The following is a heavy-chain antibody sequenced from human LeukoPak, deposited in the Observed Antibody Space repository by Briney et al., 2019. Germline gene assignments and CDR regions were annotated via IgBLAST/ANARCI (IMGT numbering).Heavy chain of an antibody. J-gene: IGHJ4*02. V-gene: IGHV3-21*01. Sequence: YPGGSLRLSCAASGLTFSSYSMNWVRQAPGKGLEWVSSISSSSSYIYYADSVKGRFTISRDNAKNSLYLQMNSLRAEDTAVYYCARVQGYYDSSGYYLGGIYFDYWGQGTLVTVSS. CDR2: ISSSSSYI. D-gene: IGHD3-22*01. CDR1: GLTFSSYS. CDR3: ARVQGYYDSSGYYLGGIYFDY.